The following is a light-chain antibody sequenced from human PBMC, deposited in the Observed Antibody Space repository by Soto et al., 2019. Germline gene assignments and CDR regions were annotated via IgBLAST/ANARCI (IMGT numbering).Light chain of an antibody. CDR3: QAWDSGTGVV. CDR2: QDT. CDR1: KLGDRF. V-gene: IGLV3-1*01. Sequence: SYELTQPPSVSVSPGQTASIPCSGDKLGDRFPCWYQQKPGQSPVMVIYQDTKRPSGIPERFSGSNSGNTATLTISGTQAMGEADYRCQAWDSGTGVVFGGGTKLTVL. J-gene: IGLJ2*01.